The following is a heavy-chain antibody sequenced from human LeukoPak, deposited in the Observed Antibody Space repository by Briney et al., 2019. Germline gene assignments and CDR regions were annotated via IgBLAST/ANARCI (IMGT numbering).Heavy chain of an antibody. J-gene: IGHJ5*02. CDR2: ISGSGGST. CDR1: GFTFSSYA. CDR3: AKDAILLRFGEFPMMFDP. D-gene: IGHD3-10*01. V-gene: IGHV3-23*01. Sequence: HPGGSLRLSCAASGFTFSSYAMSWVRQAPGKGLEWVSAISGSGGSTYYADSVKGRFTISRDNSKNTLYLQMNSLRAEDTAVYYCAKDAILLRFGEFPMMFDPWGQGTLVTVSS.